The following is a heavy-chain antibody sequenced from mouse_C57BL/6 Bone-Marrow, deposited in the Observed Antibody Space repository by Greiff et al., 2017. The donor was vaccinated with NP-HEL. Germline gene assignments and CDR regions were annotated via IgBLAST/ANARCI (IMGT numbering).Heavy chain of an antibody. CDR1: GYTFTSYW. V-gene: IGHV1-55*01. D-gene: IGHD1-1*01. Sequence: VQLQQPGAELVKPGASVKMSCKASGYTFTSYWITWVKQRPGQGLEWIGDIYPGSGSTNYNEKFKSKATLTVDTSSSTASMQLSSLTSEDSAVYCCARWGYYGSKFAYWGQGTLVTVSA. CDR2: IYPGSGST. J-gene: IGHJ3*01. CDR3: ARWGYYGSKFAY.